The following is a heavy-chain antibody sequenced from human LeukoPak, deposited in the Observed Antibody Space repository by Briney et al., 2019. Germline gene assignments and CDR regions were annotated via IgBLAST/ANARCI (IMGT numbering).Heavy chain of an antibody. V-gene: IGHV1-2*02. Sequence: ASVKVSCKASGYTFTDYYMHWVRQAPGQGLEWMGWINPNSRGTNYAQKFQDRVTMTRDASISTAYMEMSRLKSDDTAVYYCANCSTPGYRSSWFYYFDYWGQGTLVTVSS. CDR3: ANCSTPGYRSSWFYYFDY. J-gene: IGHJ4*02. CDR1: GYTFTDYY. CDR2: INPNSRGT. D-gene: IGHD6-19*01.